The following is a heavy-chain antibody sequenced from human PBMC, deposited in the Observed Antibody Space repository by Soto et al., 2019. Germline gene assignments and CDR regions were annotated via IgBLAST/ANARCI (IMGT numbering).Heavy chain of an antibody. V-gene: IGHV1-24*01. J-gene: IGHJ3*02. CDR3: ATDSGATGYALRDFDI. D-gene: IGHD2-2*01. CDR2: FDPRKGGT. Sequence: ASVKVSCKASGYTFTTYYMHWVRQAPGQGLEWLGGFDPRKGGTIYAQKFQGRVAMTEDTSTDTAYMELSRLRSDDTAVYYCATDSGATGYALRDFDIWGQGTMVTVSS. CDR1: GYTFTTYY.